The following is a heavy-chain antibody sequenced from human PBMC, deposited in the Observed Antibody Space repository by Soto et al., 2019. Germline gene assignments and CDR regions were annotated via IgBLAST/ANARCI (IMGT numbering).Heavy chain of an antibody. V-gene: IGHV1-8*01. J-gene: IGHJ3*02. CDR3: ARGINYYDSGDDAFDI. Sequence: QVQLVQSGAEVKKPGASVKVSCKASGYTFTSYDINWVRQATGHGLEWMGWMNPNSGNTGYAQKFQGRVTMTRNTSTSTAYMELSSLRSEDTAVYYCARGINYYDSGDDAFDIWGQGTMVTVSS. CDR2: MNPNSGNT. CDR1: GYTFTSYD. D-gene: IGHD3-10*01.